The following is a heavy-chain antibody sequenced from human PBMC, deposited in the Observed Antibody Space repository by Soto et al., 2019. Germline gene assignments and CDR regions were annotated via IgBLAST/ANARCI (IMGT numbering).Heavy chain of an antibody. J-gene: IGHJ4*02. D-gene: IGHD6-13*01. V-gene: IGHV3-21*02. CDR3: ARDPKADTVWPYYFDR. Sequence: EVEMVESGGGLGKPGGSLRLSCAASGFAFNSYAMNWVRQAPGKGLEWVSAITRSGKNAYYADSVKGRFTISRDNAQNSLFLQMNSLRAEDTAIYYCARDPKADTVWPYYFDRWGQGTLVTVSS. CDR2: ITRSGKNA. CDR1: GFAFNSYA.